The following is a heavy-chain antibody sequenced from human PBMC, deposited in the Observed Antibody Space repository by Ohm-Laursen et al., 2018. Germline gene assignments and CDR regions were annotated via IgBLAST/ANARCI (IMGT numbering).Heavy chain of an antibody. Sequence: SDTLSLTWTVSGGSLRNYYWSWIRQPAGKGLEWIGRMYAPGNLNYNPSLNSRVTMSVDTSRNQFYLKMTSVTAADTAVYYCVVSEIRYSFTYLADFWGQGILVTVPP. D-gene: IGHD5-18*01. CDR1: GGSLRNYY. V-gene: IGHV4-4*07. CDR2: MYAPGNL. J-gene: IGHJ4*02. CDR3: VVSEIRYSFTYLADF.